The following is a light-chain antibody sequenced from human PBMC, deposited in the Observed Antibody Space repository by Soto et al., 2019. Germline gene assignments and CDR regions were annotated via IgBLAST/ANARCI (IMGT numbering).Light chain of an antibody. Sequence: DIQMTQSPSTLSASVGDRVTITCRASQTISTWLAWYQQKPGKAPKLLIYDVSTLESGVPSRFSGSGSGTEFTLTISSLQPEDFAVYYCQQYNHWPRTFGQGTKVDIK. J-gene: IGKJ1*01. V-gene: IGKV1-5*01. CDR1: QTISTW. CDR3: QQYNHWPRT. CDR2: DVS.